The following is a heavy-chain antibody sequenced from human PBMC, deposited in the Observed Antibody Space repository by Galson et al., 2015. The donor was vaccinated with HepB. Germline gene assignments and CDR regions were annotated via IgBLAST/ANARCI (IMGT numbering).Heavy chain of an antibody. J-gene: IGHJ4*02. CDR1: GGTFSSYA. CDR3: ARGGDSSGYPLDY. V-gene: IGHV1-69*13. D-gene: IGHD3-22*01. CDR2: IIPSFGTA. Sequence: SVKVSCKASGGTFSSYAISWVRQAPGQGLEWMGGIIPSFGTANYAQKFQGRVTITADESTSTAYMELSSLRSEDTAVYYCARGGDSSGYPLDYWGQGTLVTLSS.